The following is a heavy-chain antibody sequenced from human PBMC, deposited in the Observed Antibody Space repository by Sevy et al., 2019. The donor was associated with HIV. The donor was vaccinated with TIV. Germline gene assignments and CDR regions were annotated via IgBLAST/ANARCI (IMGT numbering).Heavy chain of an antibody. D-gene: IGHD1-26*01. J-gene: IGHJ4*02. CDR3: ARTMGAQRRDFDY. Sequence: SETLSLTCAVSGYSISSGYYWGWIRQPPGKGLEWIGSIYHSGSTYYNPSLKSRVTISVDTSKNQFSLKLSSVTAADTAVYYSARTMGAQRRDFDYWGQGTLVTVSS. V-gene: IGHV4-38-2*01. CDR2: IYHSGST. CDR1: GYSISSGYY.